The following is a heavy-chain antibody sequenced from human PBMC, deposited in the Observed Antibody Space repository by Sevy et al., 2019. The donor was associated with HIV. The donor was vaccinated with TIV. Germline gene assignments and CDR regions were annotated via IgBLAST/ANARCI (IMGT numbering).Heavy chain of an antibody. CDR2: IIPIFGTT. CDR1: GGTFSNYA. D-gene: IGHD4-4*01. Sequence: AFVKVSCKASGGTFSNYALSWVRQAPGQGLEWMGGIIPIFGTTNFAQTFQGRVTITADESRSTAYMELSSLKPADTAVYYCARTPLLSIPGTTDVYFDIWGQGTLVTVSS. V-gene: IGHV1-69*01. J-gene: IGHJ4*02. CDR3: ARTPLLSIPGTTDVYFDI.